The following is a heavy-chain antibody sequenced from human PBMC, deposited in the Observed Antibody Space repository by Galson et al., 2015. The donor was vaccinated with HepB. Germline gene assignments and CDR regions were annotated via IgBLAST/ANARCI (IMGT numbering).Heavy chain of an antibody. CDR1: GFTFSSYA. CDR3: ARDLSYYDFWSGSDY. J-gene: IGHJ4*02. V-gene: IGHV3-30-3*01. Sequence: SLRLSCAASGFTFSSYAMHWVRQAPGKGLEWVAVISYDGSNKYYADSVKGRFTISRDNSKNTLYLQMNSLRAEDTAVYYCARDLSYYDFWSGSDYWGQGTLVTVSS. D-gene: IGHD3-3*01. CDR2: ISYDGSNK.